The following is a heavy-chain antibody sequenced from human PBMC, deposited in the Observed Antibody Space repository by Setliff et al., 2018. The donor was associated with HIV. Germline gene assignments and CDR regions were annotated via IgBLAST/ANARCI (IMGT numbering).Heavy chain of an antibody. CDR1: GFTFSNYA. D-gene: IGHD1-1*01. CDR3: TRNEI. Sequence: GGSLRLSCAASGFTFSNYAMHWVRQAPGKGLEWVANIKEDGSEIYYVDSVKGRFTISRDNAKNSLYLQMDSLRAEDTAVYYCTRNEIWGQGTLVTVSS. V-gene: IGHV3-7*01. J-gene: IGHJ4*02. CDR2: IKEDGSEI.